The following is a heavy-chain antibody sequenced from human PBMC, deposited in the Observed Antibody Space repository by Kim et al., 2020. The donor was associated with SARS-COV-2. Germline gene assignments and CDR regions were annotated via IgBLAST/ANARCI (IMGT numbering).Heavy chain of an antibody. J-gene: IGHJ4*02. D-gene: IGHD2-2*01. CDR1: GFTFGDYA. V-gene: IGHV3-9*01. CDR2: IYCDSSTI. CDR3: AKLGCSSISCYSNC. Sequence: GGSLRLSCVASGFTFGDYAIHWVRQAPGKGLEWVSSIYCDSSTITYADSVKGRFTISRDNARNSLFLQMNSLRPEDTAFYHCAKLGCSSISCYSNCWGQGTLVTVSS.